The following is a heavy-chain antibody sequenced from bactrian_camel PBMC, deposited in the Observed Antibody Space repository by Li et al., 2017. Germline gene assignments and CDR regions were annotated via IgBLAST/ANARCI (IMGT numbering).Heavy chain of an antibody. Sequence: QVQLVESGGGSVQAGESLRLSCVVSGYRQAPGNECELVGSINKDSTTDYKDLAKGRFTISRDNAKNTVYLQMNSPKSDDKALYYCAAFSGRGWGQGTQVTVS. CDR3: AAFSGRG. CDR2: INKDSTT. CDR1: G. D-gene: IGHD1*01. V-gene: IGHV3S53*01. J-gene: IGHJ4*01.